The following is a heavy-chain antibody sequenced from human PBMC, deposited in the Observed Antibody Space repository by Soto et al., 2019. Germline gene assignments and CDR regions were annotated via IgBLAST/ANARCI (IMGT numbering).Heavy chain of an antibody. Sequence: SETLSLTCSVYGGSVSVYYWSWIRQPPGKGLEWIGYIYYSGSTNYNPSLKSRVTISVDTSKNQFSLKLSSVTAADTAVYYCARQGGYDFWSGYYGYFDYWGQGTLVTVSS. J-gene: IGHJ4*02. CDR2: IYYSGST. CDR3: ARQGGYDFWSGYYGYFDY. V-gene: IGHV4-59*02. D-gene: IGHD3-3*01. CDR1: GGSVSVYY.